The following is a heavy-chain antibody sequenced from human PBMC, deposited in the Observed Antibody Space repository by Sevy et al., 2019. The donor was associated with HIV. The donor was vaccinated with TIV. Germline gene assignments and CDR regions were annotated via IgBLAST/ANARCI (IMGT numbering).Heavy chain of an antibody. CDR1: GFTFSTYG. CDR3: ARDGDTAEGYYFDY. V-gene: IGHV3-33*01. J-gene: IGHJ4*02. CDR2: IWYDGSNK. Sequence: WGSLRLSCAASGFTFSTYGMHWVRQAPGKGLEWVAVIWYDGSNKYYADSVKGRFTISRDNSKNTLYLQMNSLRAEDTAVYYCARDGDTAEGYYFDYWGQGTLVTVSS. D-gene: IGHD5-18*01.